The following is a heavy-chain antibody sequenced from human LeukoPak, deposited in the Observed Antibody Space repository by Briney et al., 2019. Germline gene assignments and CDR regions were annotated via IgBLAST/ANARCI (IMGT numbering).Heavy chain of an antibody. CDR3: AKDLWSITTNAFDI. V-gene: IGHV3-30*18. J-gene: IGHJ3*02. CDR2: ISYDGSNK. Sequence: GGSLRLSCAASGFTFSSYGMHWVRQAPGKGLEWVAIISYDGSNKYYADSVKGRFTISRDNSKNTLYLQMNSLRAEDTAVYYCAKDLWSITTNAFDIWGQGTMVTVSS. CDR1: GFTFSSYG. D-gene: IGHD1-1*01.